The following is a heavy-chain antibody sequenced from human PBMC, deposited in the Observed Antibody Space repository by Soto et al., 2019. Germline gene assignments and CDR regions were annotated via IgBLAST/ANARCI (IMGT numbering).Heavy chain of an antibody. CDR1: GFTFDDYA. J-gene: IGHJ4*02. CDR3: AFGLRSSSGACDY. D-gene: IGHD6-6*01. CDR2: ISWNSGSI. Sequence: EVQLVESGGGLVQPGRSLRLSCAASGFTFDDYAMHWVLQAPGKGLEWDSGISWNSGSIGYAYSVKGRFTISRDNAKNSLYLQMNSLRAEDTALYYCAFGLRSSSGACDYWGQGTLVTVSS. V-gene: IGHV3-9*01.